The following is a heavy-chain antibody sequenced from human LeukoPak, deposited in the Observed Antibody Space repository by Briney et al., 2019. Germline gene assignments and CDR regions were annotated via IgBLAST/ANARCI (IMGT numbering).Heavy chain of an antibody. Sequence: PGGSLRLSCAASGFTLSSYGMHWVRQAPGKGLEWVAFIRYDGGNKYYADSVKGRFTISRDNSKNTLYLQMNSLRAEDTAVYYCAKDLGNWNSEYYFDYWGQGTLVTVSS. D-gene: IGHD1-7*01. J-gene: IGHJ4*02. CDR3: AKDLGNWNSEYYFDY. CDR2: IRYDGGNK. V-gene: IGHV3-30*02. CDR1: GFTLSSYG.